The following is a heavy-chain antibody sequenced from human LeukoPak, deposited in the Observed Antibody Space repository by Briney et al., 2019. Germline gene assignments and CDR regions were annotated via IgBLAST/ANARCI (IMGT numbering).Heavy chain of an antibody. CDR1: GYTFTNYG. CDR2: ISAYNGNT. V-gene: IGHV1-18*04. D-gene: IGHD4-17*01. CDR3: ARDDDGDFLI. Sequence: ASVKVSCKASGYTFTNYGISWVRQAPGQGLDLMGWISAYNGNTNYAQKLQGRVTMTTDTSTSTAYMELRSLRSDDTAVYYCARDDDGDFLIWGQGTLVTVSS. J-gene: IGHJ4*02.